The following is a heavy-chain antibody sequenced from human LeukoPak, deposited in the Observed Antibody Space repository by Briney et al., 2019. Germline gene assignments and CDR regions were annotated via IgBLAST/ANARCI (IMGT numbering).Heavy chain of an antibody. CDR3: AKEDYGIDY. CDR1: GFTFSSYG. J-gene: IGHJ4*02. Sequence: PGGSLRLSCAASGFTFSSYGMHWVRQAPGKGLEWVAFIRYDGSNKYYADSVKGGFTISRDNSKNTLYLRMNSLRAEDTAVYYCAKEDYGIDYWGQGTLVTVSS. V-gene: IGHV3-30*02. CDR2: IRYDGSNK. D-gene: IGHD4-17*01.